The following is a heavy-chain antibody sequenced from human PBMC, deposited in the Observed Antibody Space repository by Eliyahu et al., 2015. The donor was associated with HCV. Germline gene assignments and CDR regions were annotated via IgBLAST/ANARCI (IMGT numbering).Heavy chain of an antibody. CDR1: GFXFXXXG. V-gene: IGHV3-30*03. D-gene: IGHD2-2*01. J-gene: IGHJ4*02. CDR2: IXHDGNNK. CDR3: ARDTGTAVVPAAMGGFDY. Sequence: QVHLVESGGGVVQPGRSLRLSCVASGFXFXXXGXHWVRQAPGKGXGWXAVIXHDGNNKYYEESVKGRFTISRDKSKNTLFLQMNSLRAEDTALYYCARDTGTAVVPAAMGGFDYWGQGTLVTVS.